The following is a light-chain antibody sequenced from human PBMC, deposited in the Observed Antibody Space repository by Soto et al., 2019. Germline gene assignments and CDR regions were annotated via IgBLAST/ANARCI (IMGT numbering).Light chain of an antibody. CDR2: DVS. J-gene: IGKJ1*01. CDR1: HSVTSNY. CDR3: QQYGISPT. V-gene: IGKV3-20*01. Sequence: EIVLTQSPGTLSLSPGERATLSCRSSHSVTSNYLAWYQQKPGQAPRLLSYDVSSRATAIPDRFSGSGSGTDFTLTISRLEPVDFAVYYCQQYGISPTFGQGTKVEIK.